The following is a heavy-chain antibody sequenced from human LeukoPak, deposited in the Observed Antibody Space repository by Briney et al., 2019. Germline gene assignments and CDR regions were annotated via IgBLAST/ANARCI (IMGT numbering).Heavy chain of an antibody. Sequence: ASVKVSCKASGYTFTSYGISWVRQAPGQGLEWMGWISAYNGNTNYAQKLQGRLTMTTDTSTSTAYMELRSLRSDDTAVYYCARDVSMERFLEWLQHFDYWGQGTLVTVSS. J-gene: IGHJ4*02. CDR2: ISAYNGNT. CDR1: GYTFTSYG. CDR3: ARDVSMERFLEWLQHFDY. V-gene: IGHV1-18*01. D-gene: IGHD3-3*01.